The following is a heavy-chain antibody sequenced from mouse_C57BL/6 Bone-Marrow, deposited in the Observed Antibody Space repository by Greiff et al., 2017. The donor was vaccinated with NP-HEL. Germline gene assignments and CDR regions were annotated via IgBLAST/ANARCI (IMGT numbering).Heavy chain of an antibody. CDR1: GFNIKDDY. CDR2: IDPENGDT. V-gene: IGHV14-4*01. Sequence: VQLQQSGAELVRPGASVKLSCTASGFNIKDDYMHWVKQRPEQGLEWIGWIDPENGDTEYASKFQGKATITADTSSNTAYLQLSSLTSEDTAVDYCTLSTMVTTSDYWGQGTTLTVSS. J-gene: IGHJ2*01. D-gene: IGHD2-2*01. CDR3: TLSTMVTTSDY.